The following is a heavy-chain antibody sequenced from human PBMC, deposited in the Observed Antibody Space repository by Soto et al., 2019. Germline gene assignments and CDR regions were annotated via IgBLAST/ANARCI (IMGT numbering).Heavy chain of an antibody. J-gene: IGHJ4*02. CDR3: ARSPPSSYYGGSGTFDY. CDR2: AYHSGST. Sequence: SETLSLTCAVSGGFTSTNNWWSWVRQPPGKGLEWIGDAYHSGSTEYNPSLKSRVSISVDKSKNQISLKLTSATAADTAVYYCARSPPSSYYGGSGTFDYWGQGTLVTVSS. D-gene: IGHD3-10*01. CDR1: GGFTSTNNW. V-gene: IGHV4-4*02.